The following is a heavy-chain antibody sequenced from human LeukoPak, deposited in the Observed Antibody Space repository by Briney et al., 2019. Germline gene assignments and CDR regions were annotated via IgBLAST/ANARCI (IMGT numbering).Heavy chain of an antibody. V-gene: IGHV4-59*01. CDR2: IYYSGST. Sequence: PSETLSLTCAVYGGSFSGYYWSWIRQPPGKGLEWIGYIYYSGSTNYNPSLKSRVTISVDTSKNQFSLKLSSVTATDTAVYYCARVGRQVLRYFDWLPRLYFDYWGQGTLVTVSS. D-gene: IGHD3-9*01. J-gene: IGHJ4*02. CDR3: ARVGRQVLRYFDWLPRLYFDY. CDR1: GGSFSGYY.